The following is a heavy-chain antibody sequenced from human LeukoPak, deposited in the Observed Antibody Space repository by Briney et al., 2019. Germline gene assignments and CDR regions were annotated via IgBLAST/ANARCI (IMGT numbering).Heavy chain of an antibody. V-gene: IGHV3-74*01. CDR2: INSDGSWT. CDR3: VSFYETY. Sequence: PGTSLRLSCAASGFTFRSHGMHWVRQAPGKGLVWVSHINSDGSWTSYADSVKGRFTISKDNAKNTVYLQMNSLRAEDTAVYYCVSFYETYWGRGTLVTVSS. J-gene: IGHJ4*02. CDR1: GFTFRSHG. D-gene: IGHD2/OR15-2a*01.